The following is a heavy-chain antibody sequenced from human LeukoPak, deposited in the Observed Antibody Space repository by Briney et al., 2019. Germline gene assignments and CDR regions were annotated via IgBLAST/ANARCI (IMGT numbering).Heavy chain of an antibody. Sequence: SETLSLTCTVSGASISGYYWSWIRQPPGKGLEWIGYIYYSGSTNYNPFLKSRVTISVDTSKNQFSLKLSSVTAADTAVYYCARGDGYNRYWGQGTLVTVSS. CDR3: ARGDGYNRY. CDR2: IYYSGST. J-gene: IGHJ4*02. V-gene: IGHV4-59*01. D-gene: IGHD5-24*01. CDR1: GASISGYY.